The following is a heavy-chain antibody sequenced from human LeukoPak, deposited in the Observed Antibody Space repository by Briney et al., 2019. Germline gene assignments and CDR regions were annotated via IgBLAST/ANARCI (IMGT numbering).Heavy chain of an antibody. J-gene: IGHJ4*02. Sequence: GGSLRLSCAASGFTFSSYGMSWVRQAPGKGLEWVSAISGSGGSTYYADSVKGRFTISRDNSKNTLYLQMNSLRAGDTAVYYCAKDGGDIVVVVAATYFDYWGQGTLVTVSS. CDR2: ISGSGGST. CDR1: GFTFSSYG. D-gene: IGHD2-15*01. V-gene: IGHV3-23*01. CDR3: AKDGGDIVVVVAATYFDY.